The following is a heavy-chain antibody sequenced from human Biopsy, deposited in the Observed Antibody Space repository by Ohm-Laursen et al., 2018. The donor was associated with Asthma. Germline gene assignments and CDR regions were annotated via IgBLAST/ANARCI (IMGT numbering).Heavy chain of an antibody. CDR2: SSYSGFR. CDR1: GGSINSDY. D-gene: IGHD3-16*01. J-gene: IGHJ4*02. Sequence: TLPLTCTFSGGSINSDYWSWIRQPPGKGLEWIGLSSYSGFRKYNPSLKSRVTISVDTSKNQLSLNLTSVIAADTAVYYCARDQGDSKFDYWGQGILVTVSS. CDR3: ARDQGDSKFDY. V-gene: IGHV4-59*01.